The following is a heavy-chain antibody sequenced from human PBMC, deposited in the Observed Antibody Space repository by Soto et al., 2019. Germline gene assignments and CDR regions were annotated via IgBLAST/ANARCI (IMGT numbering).Heavy chain of an antibody. CDR2: IYYSGST. CDR1: GGSISSYY. CDR3: ARGKDFRYFDY. D-gene: IGHD3-3*01. V-gene: IGHV4-59*01. J-gene: IGHJ4*02. Sequence: SETLSLTCTVSGGSISSYYWSWIRQPPGKGLEWIGYIYYSGSTNYNPSLKSRVTISVDTSKNQFSLKLSSVTAADTAVYYCARGKDFRYFDYWGQGTLVTVSS.